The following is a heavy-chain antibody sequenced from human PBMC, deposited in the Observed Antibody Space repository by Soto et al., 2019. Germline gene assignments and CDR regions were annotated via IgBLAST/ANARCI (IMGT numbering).Heavy chain of an antibody. J-gene: IGHJ4*02. V-gene: IGHV3-21*06. Sequence: GGSLRLSCAASGFTFTRYSMNWVRQAPGKGLEWVSSISSTTNYIYYGDSMKGRFTISRDNAKNSLYLEMNSLRAEDTAVYYCARESEDLTSNFDYWVQGTLVSVSA. CDR3: ARESEDLTSNFDY. CDR2: ISSTTNYI. CDR1: GFTFTRYS.